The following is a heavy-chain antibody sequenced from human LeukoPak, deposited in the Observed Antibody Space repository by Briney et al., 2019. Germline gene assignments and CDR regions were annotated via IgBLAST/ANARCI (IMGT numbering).Heavy chain of an antibody. CDR1: GGSFSGYY. J-gene: IGHJ6*02. CDR3: ARRSGGYYYYGMDV. D-gene: IGHD3-10*01. V-gene: IGHV4-34*01. CDR2: INHSGST. Sequence: SETLSLTCAVYGGSFSGYYWSWIRQPPGKGLEWIGEINHSGSTNYNPSLKSRVTTSVDTSKNQFSLKLSSVTAADTAVYYCARRSGGYYYYGMDVWGQGTTVTVSS.